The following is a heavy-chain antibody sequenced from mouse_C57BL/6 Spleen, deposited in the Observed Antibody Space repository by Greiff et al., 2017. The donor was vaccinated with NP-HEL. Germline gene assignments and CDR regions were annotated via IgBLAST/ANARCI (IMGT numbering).Heavy chain of an antibody. D-gene: IGHD2-12*01. V-gene: IGHV1-69*01. J-gene: IGHJ3*01. CDR3: ARDDGAWFAY. Sequence: VQLQQPGAELVMPGASVKLSCKASGYTFTSYWMHWVKQRPGQGLEWIGEIDPSDSYTNYNQKFKGKSTLTVDKSSSTAYMQLSSLTSEDSAVYYCARDDGAWFAYWGQGTLVTVSA. CDR1: GYTFTSYW. CDR2: IDPSDSYT.